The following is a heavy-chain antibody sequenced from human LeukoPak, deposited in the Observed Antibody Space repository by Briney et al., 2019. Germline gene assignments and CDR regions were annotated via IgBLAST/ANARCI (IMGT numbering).Heavy chain of an antibody. D-gene: IGHD6-13*01. CDR1: GFIFSDYS. J-gene: IGHJ4*02. CDR2: ISSGGSTI. Sequence: PGGSLRLSCAASGFIFSDYSMNWVRQTPGKGLEWVAYISSGGSTIYYADSVRGRFTISRDSARNSLYLQMNSLRAEDTAVYYCARVPAAAAHPFDYWGQGTLVTVSS. V-gene: IGHV3-48*01. CDR3: ARVPAAAAHPFDY.